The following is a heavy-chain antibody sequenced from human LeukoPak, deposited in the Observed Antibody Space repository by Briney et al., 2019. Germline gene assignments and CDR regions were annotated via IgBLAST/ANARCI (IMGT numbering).Heavy chain of an antibody. CDR3: ARTLYGQYEY. CDR2: IKQDGSEK. D-gene: IGHD2-8*01. J-gene: IGHJ4*02. Sequence: GRSLRLSCAASGFTFSTYGMHWVRQAPGKGLEWVANIKQDGSEKYYVDSVKGRFTISRVNAKSSLYLQMNSLRAEDTAVYYCARTLYGQYEYWGQGTLVTASS. V-gene: IGHV3-7*03. CDR1: GFTFSTYG.